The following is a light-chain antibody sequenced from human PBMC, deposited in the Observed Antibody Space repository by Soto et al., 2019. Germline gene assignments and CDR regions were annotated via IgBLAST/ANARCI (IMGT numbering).Light chain of an antibody. Sequence: DIHMTQSPSSLSASVGDRVTITCLASQGISNYLAWYQQTPGKAPKLLIYAESTLQSGVQSRFSGSGSGTDFTLTISSLQPEEVATYYCQTYNSAPITSGQGTRVEIK. CDR1: QGISNY. CDR3: QTYNSAPIT. CDR2: AES. V-gene: IGKV1-27*01. J-gene: IGKJ5*01.